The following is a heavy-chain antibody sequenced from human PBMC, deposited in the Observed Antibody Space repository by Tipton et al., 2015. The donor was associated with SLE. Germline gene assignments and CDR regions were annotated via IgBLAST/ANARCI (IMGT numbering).Heavy chain of an antibody. CDR1: GFTFSYYW. Sequence: SLRLSCAASGFTFSYYWMHWVRQAPGKGLVWVSRINRDGSTTNYADSVKGRFTISRDNAKNTLYLQMNSLRTEDTAVYYCARYPYSGYEEDWYFDLWGRGTVVTVSS. D-gene: IGHD5-12*01. CDR2: INRDGSTT. J-gene: IGHJ2*01. V-gene: IGHV3-74*01. CDR3: ARYPYSGYEEDWYFDL.